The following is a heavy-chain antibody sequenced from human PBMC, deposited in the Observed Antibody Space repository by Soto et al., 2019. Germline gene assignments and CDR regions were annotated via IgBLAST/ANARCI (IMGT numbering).Heavy chain of an antibody. CDR1: GGSISSYY. D-gene: IGHD6-19*01. Sequence: QVQLQESGPGLVKPSETLSLTCTVSGGSISSYYWSWIRQPPGKGLEWIGYIYYSGSTNYNPSLKRRVTISVDTSKNQFSLKLSSVTAADTAVYYCARGGYSSGWYSPYYFDYWGQGTLVTVSS. CDR3: ARGGYSSGWYSPYYFDY. CDR2: IYYSGST. J-gene: IGHJ4*02. V-gene: IGHV4-59*01.